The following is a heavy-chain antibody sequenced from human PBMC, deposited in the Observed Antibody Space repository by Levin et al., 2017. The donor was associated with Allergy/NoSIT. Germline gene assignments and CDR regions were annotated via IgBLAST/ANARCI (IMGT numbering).Heavy chain of an antibody. V-gene: IGHV3-23*01. CDR3: AKDPASGSYSLEYFQH. D-gene: IGHD1-26*01. J-gene: IGHJ1*01. Sequence: ETLSLTCAASGFTFSSYAMSWVRQAPGKGLEWVSAISGSGGSTYYADSVKGRFTISRDNSKNTLYLQMNSLRAEDTAVYYCAKDPASGSYSLEYFQHWGQGTLVTVSS. CDR1: GFTFSSYA. CDR2: ISGSGGST.